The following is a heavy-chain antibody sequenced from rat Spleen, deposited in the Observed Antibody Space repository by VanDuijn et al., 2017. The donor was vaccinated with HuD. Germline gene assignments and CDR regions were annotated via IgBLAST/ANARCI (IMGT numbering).Heavy chain of an antibody. J-gene: IGHJ2*01. Sequence: EVQLVESGGGLVQPGRSLKLSCAASGFTFSDYGVAWVRQAPTTGLEWVATISSDGRRNYYRDSVKGRFTISRDNAKSTLYLQMDSLRSEDTATYYCARRHYGYTDYFDYWGQGVMVTVSS. CDR1: GFTFSDYG. CDR2: ISSDGRRN. CDR3: ARRHYGYTDYFDY. D-gene: IGHD1-9*01. V-gene: IGHV5-29*01.